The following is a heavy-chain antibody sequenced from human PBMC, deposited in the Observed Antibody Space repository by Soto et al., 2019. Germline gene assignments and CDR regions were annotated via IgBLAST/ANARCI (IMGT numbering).Heavy chain of an antibody. CDR2: ISHSGST. Sequence: QVQLQESGPGLVKPSETLSLTCGVSGGSISNNYWSWIRQPPGKGLEWIGYISHSGSTNYNPSLKSRVTISVDTCKKQFSRKLNSVTAADTAVYYCARGGTYSRLIIGDWFDPWGQGTLVTVAS. J-gene: IGHJ5*02. CDR3: ARGGTYSRLIIGDWFDP. V-gene: IGHV4-59*01. D-gene: IGHD6-13*01. CDR1: GGSISNNY.